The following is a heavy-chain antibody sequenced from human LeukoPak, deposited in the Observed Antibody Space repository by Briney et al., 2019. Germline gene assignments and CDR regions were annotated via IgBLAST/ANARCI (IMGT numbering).Heavy chain of an antibody. Sequence: SETLSLTCTVSGASISYYYWSWIRQPPGKGLEWIGYIYYSGSTNYNPSLKSRVTISVDTSKNQFSLKLSSVTAADTAVYYCARHKAYYDFWSGFVPAFDIWGQGTMVTVSS. J-gene: IGHJ3*02. D-gene: IGHD3-3*01. V-gene: IGHV4-59*01. CDR1: GASISYYY. CDR2: IYYSGST. CDR3: ARHKAYYDFWSGFVPAFDI.